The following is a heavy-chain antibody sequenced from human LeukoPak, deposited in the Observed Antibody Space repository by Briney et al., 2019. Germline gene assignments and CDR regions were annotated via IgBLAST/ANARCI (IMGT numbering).Heavy chain of an antibody. CDR3: ARVGVLLWFGELLSNENWFDP. V-gene: IGHV1-69*04. Sequence: SVKVSCKASGGTFSSYAISWVRPAPGQGPEWMGRIIPILGIANYAQKFQGRVTITADKSTSTAYMELSSLRSEDTAVYYCARVGVLLWFGELLSNENWFDPWGQGTLVTVSS. CDR1: GGTFSSYA. D-gene: IGHD3-10*01. CDR2: IIPILGIA. J-gene: IGHJ5*02.